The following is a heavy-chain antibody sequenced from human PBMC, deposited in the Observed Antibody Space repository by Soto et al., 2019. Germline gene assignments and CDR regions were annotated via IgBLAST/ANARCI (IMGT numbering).Heavy chain of an antibody. CDR3: ARDPPYQLLYEDDYYGMDV. CDR1: GFTFSSYW. V-gene: IGHV3-74*01. Sequence: LRLSCAASGFTFSSYWMHWVRQAPGKGLVWVSRINSDGSSTSYADSVKGRFTISRDNAKNTLYLQMNSLRAEDTAVYYCARDPPYQLLYEDDYYGMDVWGQGTTVTVSS. J-gene: IGHJ6*02. D-gene: IGHD2-2*02. CDR2: INSDGSST.